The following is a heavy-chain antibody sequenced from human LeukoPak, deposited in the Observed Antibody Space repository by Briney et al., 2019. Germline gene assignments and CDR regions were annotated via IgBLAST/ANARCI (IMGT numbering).Heavy chain of an antibody. CDR2: ISGSGGST. D-gene: IGHD1-26*01. CDR3: AKEPARYSGSYFRWFDP. CDR1: GFTFSSYA. J-gene: IGHJ5*02. V-gene: IGHV3-23*01. Sequence: GGSLRLSCAASGFTFSSYAMSWVRQAPGKGLEWVSAISGSGGSTYYADSVKGRFTISRDNSKNTLYLRMNSLRAEDTAVYYCAKEPARYSGSYFRWFDPWGQGTLVTVSS.